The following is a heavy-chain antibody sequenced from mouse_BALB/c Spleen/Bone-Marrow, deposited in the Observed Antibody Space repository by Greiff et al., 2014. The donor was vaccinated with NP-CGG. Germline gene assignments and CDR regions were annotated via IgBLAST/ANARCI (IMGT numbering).Heavy chain of an antibody. CDR3: ARSNGNYVLAY. J-gene: IGHJ3*01. D-gene: IGHD2-1*01. CDR1: GYTFTSYT. Sequence: VQLQQSGAELARPGASVKMSCKASGYTFTSYTMHWVKQRPGQGLEWIGYINPSSGYTNYNQKFKDKATLTADKSSSTAYMQLSSLTSKDSAVYYCARSNGNYVLAYWGQGTLVTVSA. V-gene: IGHV1-4*01. CDR2: INPSSGYT.